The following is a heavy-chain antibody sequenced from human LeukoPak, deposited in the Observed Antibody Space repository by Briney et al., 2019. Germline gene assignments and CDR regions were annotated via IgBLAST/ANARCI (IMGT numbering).Heavy chain of an antibody. V-gene: IGHV3-30*02. CDR3: AKGSGSGYYFDY. J-gene: IGHJ4*02. Sequence: PGGSLRLSCAASGFTFSSYGMHWVRQAPGKGLEWVAFIRYDGSNKYYADSVKGRFTISRDNSKNTLYLQMNSLRAEDTAVYYCAKGSGSGYYFDYWGQGTLVTVSS. CDR2: IRYDGSNK. D-gene: IGHD3-22*01. CDR1: GFTFSSYG.